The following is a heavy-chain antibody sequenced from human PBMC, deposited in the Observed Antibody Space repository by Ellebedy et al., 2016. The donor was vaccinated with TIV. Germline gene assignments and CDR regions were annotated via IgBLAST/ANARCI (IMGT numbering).Heavy chain of an antibody. V-gene: IGHV3-74*01. CDR3: ARDRGSYDNSGYYYAFDS. CDR1: GFTFSNYW. Sequence: GESLKISCEGSGFTFSNYWVHWVRQTPGKGLVWVSLVTSDGTNTNYADSVKGRFTVSRDNAKNTLYLQMNSLRVEDTAVYYCARDRGSYDNSGYYYAFDSWGQGTLVTVSS. CDR2: VTSDGTNT. J-gene: IGHJ4*02. D-gene: IGHD3-22*01.